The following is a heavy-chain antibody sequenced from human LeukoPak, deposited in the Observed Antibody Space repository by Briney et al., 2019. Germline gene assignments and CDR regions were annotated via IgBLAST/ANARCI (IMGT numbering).Heavy chain of an antibody. Sequence: GGTLRLSCTASGFTFSSYAMSWVRQAPGKGLEWVSAISGSGGSTYYADSVKGRFTISRDNSKNTLYPQMNSLRAEDTAADYYAKPAPARPWELRGAIDYWGQRTLVTVSS. J-gene: IGHJ4*02. CDR1: GFTFSSYA. V-gene: IGHV3-23*01. CDR2: ISGSGGST. D-gene: IGHD1-26*01. CDR3: AKPAPARPWELRGAIDY.